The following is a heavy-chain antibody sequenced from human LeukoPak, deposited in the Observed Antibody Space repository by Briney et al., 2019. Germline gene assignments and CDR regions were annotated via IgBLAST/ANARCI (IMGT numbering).Heavy chain of an antibody. CDR3: ARSGRGTIDY. CDR1: GFTVSSNS. Sequence: AGGSLRLSCTVSGFTVSSNSMNWVRQAPGKGLEWVSYISSSGSTIYYADSVKGRFTISRDNAKNSLYLQMNSLRAEDTAVYYCARSGRGTIDYWGQGTLVTVAS. V-gene: IGHV3-48*04. CDR2: ISSSGSTI. D-gene: IGHD3-16*01. J-gene: IGHJ4*02.